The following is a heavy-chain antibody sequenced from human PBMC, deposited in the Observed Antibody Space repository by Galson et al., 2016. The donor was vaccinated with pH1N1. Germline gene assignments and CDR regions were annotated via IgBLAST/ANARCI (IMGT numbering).Heavy chain of an antibody. D-gene: IGHD4-11*01. CDR3: ATHYFRNYDRVLGWFDP. CDR1: GYSITSGYY. Sequence: LSLTCVVSGYSITSGYYWAWIRQTPGKGLEWIASVYHGGSTYYNPSLKGRGTISVDRPKNQFSLRLNSLTAADPAVYYCATHYFRNYDRVLGWFDPWGQGTPVIVSS. V-gene: IGHV4-38-2*01. J-gene: IGHJ5*02. CDR2: VYHGGST.